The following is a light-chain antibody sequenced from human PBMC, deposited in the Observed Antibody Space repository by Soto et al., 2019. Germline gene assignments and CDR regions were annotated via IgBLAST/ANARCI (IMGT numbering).Light chain of an antibody. V-gene: IGKV1-9*01. CDR1: QDISSY. CDR3: QQRSNWPLIT. J-gene: IGKJ5*01. Sequence: IQLTQSPSSLSASVGDRVTITCRASQDISSYLGWYQQKPGKAPKLLIYAASTLQSGVPSRFSGSGSGTDFTLTISSLQPADFATYYCQQRSNWPLITFGQGTRLEIK. CDR2: AAS.